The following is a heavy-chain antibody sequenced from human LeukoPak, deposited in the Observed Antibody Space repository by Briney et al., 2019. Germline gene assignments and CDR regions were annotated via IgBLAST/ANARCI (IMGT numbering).Heavy chain of an antibody. D-gene: IGHD3-16*01. V-gene: IGHV3-23*01. Sequence: PGGSPRLSCEASGIIFSNYGMNWVRQAPGKRLEWVSGISPSGGTTYYADSLKGRFSISRDNSKNTVYLQMNSLRADDTAVYYCARDLSWGAFIWGQGTMVTVSS. CDR2: ISPSGGTT. CDR3: ARDLSWGAFI. J-gene: IGHJ3*02. CDR1: GIIFSNYG.